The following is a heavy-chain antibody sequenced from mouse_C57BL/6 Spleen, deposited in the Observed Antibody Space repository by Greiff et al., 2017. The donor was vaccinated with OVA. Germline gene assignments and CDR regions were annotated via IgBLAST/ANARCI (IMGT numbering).Heavy chain of an antibody. V-gene: IGHV3-6*01. CDR1: GYSITSGYY. J-gene: IGHJ2*01. CDR3: ARDPGIYYDYDGY. D-gene: IGHD2-4*01. Sequence: DVKLEESGPGLVKPSQSLSLTCSVTGYSITSGYYWNWIRQFPGNKLEWMGYISYDGSNNYNPSLKNRISITRDTSKNQFFLKLNSVTTEDTATYYCARDPGIYYDYDGYWGQGTTLTVSS. CDR2: ISYDGSN.